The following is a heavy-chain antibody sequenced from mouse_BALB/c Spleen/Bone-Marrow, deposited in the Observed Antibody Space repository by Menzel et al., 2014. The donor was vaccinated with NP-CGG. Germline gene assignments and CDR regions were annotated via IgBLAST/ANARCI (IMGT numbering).Heavy chain of an antibody. V-gene: IGHV5-17*02. CDR2: ISSDSSAV. CDR1: GFTFRSFG. CDR3: TRGGNWDDFDY. D-gene: IGHD4-1*01. J-gene: IGHJ2*01. Sequence: EVKLMESGGGLVQPGGSRKLSCAASGFTFRSFGMHWVRQAPEKGLEWVAYISSDSSAVYYADTVKGRFTISRDNPKNTLFLQITSLRSEDTAMYYCTRGGNWDDFDYWGQGTTLTVSS.